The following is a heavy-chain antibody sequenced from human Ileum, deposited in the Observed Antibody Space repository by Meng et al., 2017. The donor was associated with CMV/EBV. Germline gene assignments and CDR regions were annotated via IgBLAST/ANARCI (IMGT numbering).Heavy chain of an antibody. CDR1: GSAFSDYY. D-gene: IGHD3-3*01. J-gene: IGHJ4*02. CDR2: INHRGNT. CDR3: ARASPQRRFLSY. V-gene: IGHV4-34*01. Sequence: QVHIPQWGAGLLKPSETLSLMCAVQGSAFSDYYWTWIRQFPGKGLEWIGEINHRGNTNYNPSLKSRVTISIDTSRNQFSLKLTSVTATDKAVYYCARASPQRRFLSYWGQGTLVTVFS.